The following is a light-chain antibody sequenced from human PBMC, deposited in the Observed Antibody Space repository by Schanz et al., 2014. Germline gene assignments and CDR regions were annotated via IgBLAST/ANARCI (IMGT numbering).Light chain of an antibody. V-gene: IGLV2-11*01. CDR3: CSYAGSYTFAV. Sequence: QSALTQPASVSGSPGQSITISCTGTSSDVGGYNYVSWYQQHPGKAPKLMIYEVSERPSGVPDRFSGSKSGNTASLTISGLQAEDEADYYCCSYAGSYTFAVFGGGTKLTVL. CDR2: EVS. J-gene: IGLJ3*02. CDR1: SSDVGGYNY.